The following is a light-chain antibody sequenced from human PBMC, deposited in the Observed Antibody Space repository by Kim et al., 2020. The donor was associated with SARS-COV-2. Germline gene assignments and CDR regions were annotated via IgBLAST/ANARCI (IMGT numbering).Light chain of an antibody. Sequence: ELTQPPSASGTPGQRVTISCSGSSSNIGGNTVNWYQQFPGTAPKVLIYGNNQRPSGVPDRFSGSKSGTSASLAISGLQSEDEADYYCATWDDSLTGWVFGGGTKLTVL. CDR3: ATWDDSLTGWV. CDR2: GNN. V-gene: IGLV1-44*01. J-gene: IGLJ3*02. CDR1: SSNIGGNT.